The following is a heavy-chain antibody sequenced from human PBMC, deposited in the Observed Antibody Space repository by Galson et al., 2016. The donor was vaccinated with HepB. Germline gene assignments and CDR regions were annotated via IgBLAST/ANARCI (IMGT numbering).Heavy chain of an antibody. CDR2: IWHDGSNK. D-gene: IGHD6-13*01. Sequence: SLRLSCAASGFTFSYYSMHWVRQAPGRGLEWVAVIWHDGSNKYYADSVKGRFTISRDNPKNTLYLQMNSLKVEDTAVYYCAREMHVAAAAAFDFWGRGTLVTVSS. CDR1: GFTFSYYS. J-gene: IGHJ4*02. CDR3: AREMHVAAAAAFDF. V-gene: IGHV3-33*08.